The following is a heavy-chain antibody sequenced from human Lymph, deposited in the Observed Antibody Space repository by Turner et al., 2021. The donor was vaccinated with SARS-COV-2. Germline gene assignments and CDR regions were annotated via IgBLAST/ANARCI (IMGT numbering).Heavy chain of an antibody. J-gene: IGHJ4*02. CDR2: IWNYGSNR. Sequence: QVQLVESGGGVVQPGRSLSLSCEASGFTCSSYGMHWVRQAAGNGREWVAVIWNYGSNRYDADSVKGRVDITRDNSKNTLYLQSNSLRAEYTAEEYLARVRTPYGYPGDYWGQGTLVTVSS. CDR3: ARVRTPYGYPGDY. CDR1: GFTCSSYG. V-gene: IGHV3-33*01. D-gene: IGHD4-17*01.